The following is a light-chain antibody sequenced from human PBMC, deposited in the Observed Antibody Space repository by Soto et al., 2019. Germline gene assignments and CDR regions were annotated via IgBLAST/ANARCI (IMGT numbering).Light chain of an antibody. CDR1: SSNIGADYD. CDR2: GNK. Sequence: QSAVTQPPSVSGAPGQRVTISCTGSSSNIGADYDVHWYQQFPGRAPKLLIYGNKNRPSGVPDRFSGSKSGTSASLDITGLQAEYEADYYCQSFDTRLNTVVFGGGTKLTVL. CDR3: QSFDTRLNTVV. J-gene: IGLJ2*01. V-gene: IGLV1-40*01.